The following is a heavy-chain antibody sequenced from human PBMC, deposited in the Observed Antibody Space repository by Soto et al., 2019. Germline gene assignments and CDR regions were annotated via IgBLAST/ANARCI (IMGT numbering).Heavy chain of an antibody. CDR1: GDTFNDYY. CDR3: ARESGGATATLDYYYFYMDV. Sequence: QVQLVQSGAEVKKPGASVTVSCRSSGDTFNDYYIHWVRQAPGQGLEGMGWINPNGGVTKYAQKFQGWVSMTRDKSIRTVYMQLSRLRSDDTAVYYCARESGGATATLDYYYFYMDVWGTGTTVTVSS. J-gene: IGHJ6*03. D-gene: IGHD5-12*01. V-gene: IGHV1-2*04. CDR2: INPNGGVT.